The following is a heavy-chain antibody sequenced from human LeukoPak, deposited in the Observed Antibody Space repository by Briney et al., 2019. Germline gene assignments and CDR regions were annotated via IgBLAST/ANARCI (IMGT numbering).Heavy chain of an antibody. CDR3: ARLGYCTNGVCWAPASALGMDV. Sequence: SETLSLTCTVSGGSISSYYWSWIRQPPGKGLEWIGYIYYSGSTNYNPSLKSRVTISVDTSKNQFSLKLSSVTAADTAVYYCARLGYCTNGVCWAPASALGMDVWGQGTTVTVSS. CDR2: IYYSGST. CDR1: GGSISSYY. V-gene: IGHV4-59*08. D-gene: IGHD2-8*01. J-gene: IGHJ6*02.